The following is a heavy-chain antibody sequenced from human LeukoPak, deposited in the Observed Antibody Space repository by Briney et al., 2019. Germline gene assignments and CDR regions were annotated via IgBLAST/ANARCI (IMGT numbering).Heavy chain of an antibody. Sequence: SETLSLTCTVSGGPISSSSYYWGWLRPPPGKGLEWIGTIYYSGSTYCNPSLKSRVTISVDTSKNQFSLRLSSVTAADTAVYYCARPVLQYNSAWYAGFDYWGQGILVTVSS. D-gene: IGHD6-19*01. CDR2: IYYSGST. CDR3: ARPVLQYNSAWYAGFDY. J-gene: IGHJ4*02. V-gene: IGHV4-39*01. CDR1: GGPISSSSYY.